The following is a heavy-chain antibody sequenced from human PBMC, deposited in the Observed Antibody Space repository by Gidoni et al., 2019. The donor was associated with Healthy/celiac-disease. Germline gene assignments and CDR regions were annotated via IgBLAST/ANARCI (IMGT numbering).Heavy chain of an antibody. CDR1: GCSISSYY. J-gene: IGHJ3*02. CDR2: IYTSGST. Sequence: QVQLQESGPGLVKPSEPLSLTCTVSGCSISSYYWSWIRQPAGKGLEWIGRIYTSGSTKYNPSLKSRVTMSVDTSKNQFSLKLSSVTAADTAVYYCARDLSSYYDFWSGYSDAFDIWGQGTMVTVSS. V-gene: IGHV4-4*07. D-gene: IGHD3-3*01. CDR3: ARDLSSYYDFWSGYSDAFDI.